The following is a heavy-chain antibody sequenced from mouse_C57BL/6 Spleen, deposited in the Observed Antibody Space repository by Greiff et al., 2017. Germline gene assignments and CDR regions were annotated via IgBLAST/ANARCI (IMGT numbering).Heavy chain of an antibody. V-gene: IGHV1-53*01. CDR2: INPSNGGT. J-gene: IGHJ2*01. Sequence: VQLQQPGTELVKPGASVKLSCKASGYTFPSYWMHWVKQRPGQGLEWIGNINPSNGGTNYNEKFKSKATLTVDKSSSTAYMQLSSLTSEDSAVYYCARSGSNYVRDYFDYWGQGTTLTVSS. D-gene: IGHD2-5*01. CDR3: ARSGSNYVRDYFDY. CDR1: GYTFPSYW.